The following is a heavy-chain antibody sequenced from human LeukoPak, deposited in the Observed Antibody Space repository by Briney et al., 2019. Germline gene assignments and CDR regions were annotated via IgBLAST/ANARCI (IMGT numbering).Heavy chain of an antibody. J-gene: IGHJ4*02. V-gene: IGHV3-7*01. CDR1: GFTFSSYW. CDR2: IKKDGSEK. Sequence: GGSLRLSCAASGFTFSSYWMSWVRQAPGKGLEWVANIKKDGSEKKYVDSVKGRFTISRDNAENSLYLQMNSLRAEDTAVYYCARGLSGVTGYTYGRGIDYWGQGTLVTVSS. D-gene: IGHD5-18*01. CDR3: ARGLSGVTGYTYGRGIDY.